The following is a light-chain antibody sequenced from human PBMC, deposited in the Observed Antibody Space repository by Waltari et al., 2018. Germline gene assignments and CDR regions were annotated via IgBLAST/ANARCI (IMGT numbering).Light chain of an antibody. V-gene: IGKV4-1*01. CDR3: QQYFDNPRT. J-gene: IGKJ2*01. CDR2: WAS. CDR1: QSILYTSNNKNY. Sequence: EIVMTQSPESLAVSLGEMATITCKSSQSILYTSNNKNYLAWYPPKPGQPPRLLIYWASSRDAGVPDRFSGSGSGTDFTLTISSLQAEDVAVYYCQQYFDNPRTFGQGTRLEIK.